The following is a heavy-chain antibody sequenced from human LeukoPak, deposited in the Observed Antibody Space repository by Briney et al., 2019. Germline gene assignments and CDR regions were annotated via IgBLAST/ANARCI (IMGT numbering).Heavy chain of an antibody. CDR2: IIPIFGTA. D-gene: IGHD4-17*01. CDR3: ARDLVTTGIFDY. Sequence: SVKVSCRASGGTFSSYAISWVRQAPGQGLEWMGGIIPIFGTANYAQKFQGRVTITADKSTSTAYMELSSLRSEDTAVYYCARDLVTTGIFDYWGQGTLVTVSS. J-gene: IGHJ4*02. V-gene: IGHV1-69*06. CDR1: GGTFSSYA.